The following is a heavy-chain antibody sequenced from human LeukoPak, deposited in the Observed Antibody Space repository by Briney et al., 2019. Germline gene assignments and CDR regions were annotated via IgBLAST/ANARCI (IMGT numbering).Heavy chain of an antibody. J-gene: IGHJ3*02. D-gene: IGHD3-22*01. CDR1: GGTFSSYA. V-gene: IGHV1-69*01. Sequence: SSVKVSCKXSGGTFSSYAISWVRQAPGQGLEWMGGIIPIFGTANYAQKFQGRVTISADESTSTAYMGLSSLRSEDTAVYYCARRSSGDAFDIWGQGTMVTVSS. CDR2: IIPIFGTA. CDR3: ARRSSGDAFDI.